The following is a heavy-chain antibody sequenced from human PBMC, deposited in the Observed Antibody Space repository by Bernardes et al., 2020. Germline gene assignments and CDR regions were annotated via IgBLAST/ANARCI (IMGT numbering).Heavy chain of an antibody. V-gene: IGHV3-23*01. CDR3: AKDYSVIGQAVYYYGLDA. J-gene: IGHJ6*02. CDR1: GFTFSSYW. Sequence: GGSLRLSCAASGFTFSSYWMSWVRQAPGKGLEWVSTISGSGDATYYADSVKGRFTISRDNSKNTLYLKMNSLRAEDTAVYYGAKDYSVIGQAVYYYGLDAWGQGTTVTVSS. CDR2: ISGSGDAT. D-gene: IGHD4-4*01.